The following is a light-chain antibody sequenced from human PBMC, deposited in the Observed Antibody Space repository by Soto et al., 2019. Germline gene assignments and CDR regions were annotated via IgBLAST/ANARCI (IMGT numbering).Light chain of an antibody. Sequence: QTVVTQEPSLSVCPGGTVTLTCGLSSGSVSTNYYPSWYQQTPGQAPRTLIYSTNTRSSGVPDRFSGSILGNKAALTITGAQADDDSDYYCMLYMGSGTYVFGIGTKVTVL. CDR1: SGSVSTNYY. CDR2: STN. CDR3: MLYMGSGTYV. V-gene: IGLV8-61*01. J-gene: IGLJ1*01.